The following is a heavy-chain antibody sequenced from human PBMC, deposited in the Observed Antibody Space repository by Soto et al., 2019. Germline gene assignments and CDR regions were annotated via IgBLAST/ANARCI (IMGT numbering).Heavy chain of an antibody. D-gene: IGHD3-10*01. CDR3: AREYGFGGGVPYYFDY. Sequence: ASVKVSCKASGYTFTCYGISWVRQAPGQGLEWMGWISAYNGNANYAQKLQGRVTMTTDTSTSTAYMELRSLRSDDTAVYYCAREYGFGGGVPYYFDYRGQGTLVTVSS. CDR2: ISAYNGNA. V-gene: IGHV1-18*01. J-gene: IGHJ4*02. CDR1: GYTFTCYG.